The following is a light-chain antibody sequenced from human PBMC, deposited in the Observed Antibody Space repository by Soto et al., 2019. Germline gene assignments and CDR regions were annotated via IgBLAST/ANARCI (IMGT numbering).Light chain of an antibody. CDR2: DAS. CDR1: QDITNT. J-gene: IGKJ4*01. V-gene: IGKV1-33*01. CDR3: QQYDHLSLT. Sequence: DIQMTQSPSSLSASLVYRFTITCQASQDITNTLNWYQQKPGKAPHLLIFDASNLDAGVPSRFSGSGSGTYFTFTIHSLQHEDVATYYCQQYDHLSLTFGGGTKVDIK.